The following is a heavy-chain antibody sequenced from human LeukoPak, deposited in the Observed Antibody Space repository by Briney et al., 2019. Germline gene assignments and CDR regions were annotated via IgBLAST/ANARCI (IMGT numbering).Heavy chain of an antibody. D-gene: IGHD3-3*01. V-gene: IGHV4-39*01. CDR2: IYDSGST. CDR3: ARGRVVIDYFDY. Sequence: SETLSLTCTVSGGSIRSSYYYWGWIRQPPGKGLEWIGSIYDSGSTYYNPSLKSRVTISVDTSKNQFSLKLNSVTAADTAVYYCARGRVVIDYFDYWGQGTLVTVSS. J-gene: IGHJ4*02. CDR1: GGSIRSSYYY.